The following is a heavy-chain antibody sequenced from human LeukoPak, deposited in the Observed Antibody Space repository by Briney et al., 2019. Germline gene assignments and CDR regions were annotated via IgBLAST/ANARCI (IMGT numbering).Heavy chain of an antibody. CDR3: AKDGGGRYVRFDY. CDR2: ISGSGGTT. CDR1: GFTFSSYA. J-gene: IGHJ4*02. D-gene: IGHD1-26*01. Sequence: SGGSLRLSCAASGFTFSSYAMSWVRQAPGKGLEWVSGISGSGGTTYYADSVKGRFTISRDNSKNTLYLQMSSLRAEDTAVYYCAKDGGGRYVRFDYWGQGTLVSVSS. V-gene: IGHV3-23*01.